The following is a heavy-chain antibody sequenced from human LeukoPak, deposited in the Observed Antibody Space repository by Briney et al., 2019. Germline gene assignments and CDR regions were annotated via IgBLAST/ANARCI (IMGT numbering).Heavy chain of an antibody. D-gene: IGHD6-13*01. CDR1: GFTFTDFA. Sequence: PGGSLRLSCVASGFTFTDFAMHWVRLVPGKGLEWVSGISKNSDSIGYVDSVKGRFTISRDNAKNSLYLQMSSLRGEDAALYYCAKGHLGSRPYNYFGSWGQGTLVTVSS. CDR3: AKGHLGSRPYNYFGS. J-gene: IGHJ5*01. CDR2: ISKNSDSI. V-gene: IGHV3-9*01.